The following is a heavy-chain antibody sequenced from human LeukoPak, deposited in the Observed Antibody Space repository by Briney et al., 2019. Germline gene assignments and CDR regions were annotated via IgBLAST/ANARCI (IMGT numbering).Heavy chain of an antibody. CDR2: IYYSGST. D-gene: IGHD3-10*01. V-gene: IGHV4-59*01. CDR3: ARDLVPYYYGSGSYYPGLDAFDI. Sequence: PSETLSLTCTVSGGSISSYYWSWIRQPPGKGLEWLGYIYYSGSTNYNPSLKSRVTISVDTSKNQFSLKLSSVTAADTAVYYCARDLVPYYYGSGSYYPGLDAFDIWGQGTMVTVSS. CDR1: GGSISSYY. J-gene: IGHJ3*02.